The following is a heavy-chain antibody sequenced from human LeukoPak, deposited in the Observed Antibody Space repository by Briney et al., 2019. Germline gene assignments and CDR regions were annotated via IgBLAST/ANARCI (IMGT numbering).Heavy chain of an antibody. J-gene: IGHJ4*02. CDR3: TRSKGYCSSTTCANFDC. CDR1: GFTFSSYG. Sequence: GGSLRLSCAASGFTFSSYGMHWVRQAPGKGLEWVAVISHDGSSKYFADSVKGRFTISRDNPKNMVDLQMHSLRAEDTAIYYCTRSKGYCSSTTCANFDCWGQGTLVTVSS. D-gene: IGHD2-2*01. V-gene: IGHV3-30*03. CDR2: ISHDGSSK.